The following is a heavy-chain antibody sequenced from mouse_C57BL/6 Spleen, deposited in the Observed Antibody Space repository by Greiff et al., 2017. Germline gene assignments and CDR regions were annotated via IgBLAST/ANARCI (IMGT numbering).Heavy chain of an antibody. J-gene: IGHJ4*01. CDR3: ASGVIITADAMDY. CDR1: GYAFSSSW. V-gene: IGHV1-82*01. Sequence: QVQLQQSGPELVKPGASVKISCKASGYAFSSSWMNWVKQRPGQGLEWIGRIYPGDGDTNYNGKFKGKATLTVDKSSSTAYMQLSSLTSEDSAVYFCASGVIITADAMDYWGQGTSVTVSS. CDR2: IYPGDGDT. D-gene: IGHD1-1*01.